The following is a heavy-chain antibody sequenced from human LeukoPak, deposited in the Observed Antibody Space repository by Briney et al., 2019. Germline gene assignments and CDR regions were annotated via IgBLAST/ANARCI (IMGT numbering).Heavy chain of an antibody. J-gene: IGHJ3*02. CDR2: ISSSSSYI. CDR1: GFTFSSYS. CDR3: AKLLGYGSGSYYDAFDI. D-gene: IGHD3-10*01. V-gene: IGHV3-21*01. Sequence: GGSLRLSCAASGFTFSSYSMNWVRQAPGKGLEWVSSISSSSSYIYYADSVKGRFTISRDNSKNTLSLQMNSLRAEDTAVYYCAKLLGYGSGSYYDAFDIWGQGTMVTVSS.